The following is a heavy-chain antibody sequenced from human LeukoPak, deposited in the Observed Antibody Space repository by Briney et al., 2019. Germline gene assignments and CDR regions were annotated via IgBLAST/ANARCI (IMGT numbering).Heavy chain of an antibody. D-gene: IGHD5-18*01. V-gene: IGHV4-34*01. CDR2: INHSGST. CDR3: ACGHGYGIDY. J-gene: IGHJ4*02. Sequence: SETLSLTCAVYGGSFSGYYWSWIRRPPGKGLEWIGEINHSGSTNYNPSLKSRVTISVDTSKNQFSLKLSSVTAADTAVYYCACGHGYGIDYWGQGTLVTVSS. CDR1: GGSFSGYY.